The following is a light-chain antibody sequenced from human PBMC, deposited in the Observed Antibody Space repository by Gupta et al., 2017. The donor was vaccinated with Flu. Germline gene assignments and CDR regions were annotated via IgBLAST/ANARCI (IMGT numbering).Light chain of an antibody. V-gene: IGKV4-1*01. J-gene: IGKJ4*01. Sequence: DIVMTKSRDSLAVSLGERATINCKSSQSVLSSSNNKKYLVWYQQKPGKPPKLLISWASTRESGVPEGLSGRGSGKDFTLTITSRQAEDVAVYYGHQWYGAPISFGGGPRWRSN. CDR2: WAS. CDR1: QSVLSSSNNKKY. CDR3: HQWYGAPIS.